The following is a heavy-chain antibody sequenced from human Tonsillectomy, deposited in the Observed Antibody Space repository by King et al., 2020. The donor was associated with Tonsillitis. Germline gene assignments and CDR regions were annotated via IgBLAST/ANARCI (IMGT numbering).Heavy chain of an antibody. J-gene: IGHJ4*02. V-gene: IGHV4-39*07. CDR1: GGSISSSTYY. D-gene: IGHD2-15*01. Sequence: LQLQESGPGLVKPSETLSLTCTVSGGSISSSTYYWGWIRQPPGKGLEWIGSIYYGGSAYYNPSLKSRGTISVDTSKNQFSLNLSSVTAADTAVYYCARILRGFCSGGSCYVFDYSGQGTLVTVSS. CDR3: ARILRGFCSGGSCYVFDY. CDR2: IYYGGSA.